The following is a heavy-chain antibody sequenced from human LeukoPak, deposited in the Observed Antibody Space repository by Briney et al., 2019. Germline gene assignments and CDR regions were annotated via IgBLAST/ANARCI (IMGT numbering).Heavy chain of an antibody. CDR1: GFTFSSYA. V-gene: IGHV3-30*01. Sequence: GGSLRLSCSASGFTFSSYAMHWVRQAPGEGLEWVAVISYDGFNTRYADYVRGRFPISRDNSKNTLYLQMNTLRAEDTAVYYCARDGYCDSASCYGWFDPWGQGALVTVSS. D-gene: IGHD2-2*03. J-gene: IGHJ5*02. CDR3: ARDGYCDSASCYGWFDP. CDR2: ISYDGFNT.